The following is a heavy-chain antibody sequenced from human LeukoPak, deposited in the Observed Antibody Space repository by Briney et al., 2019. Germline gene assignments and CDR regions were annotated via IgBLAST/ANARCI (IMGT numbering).Heavy chain of an antibody. CDR3: ARDLMGIAYRGAFYY. CDR2: ISYDGSNK. J-gene: IGHJ4*02. CDR1: GFTFSSYA. Sequence: GGSLRLSCAASGFTFSSYAMHWVRQAPGKGLEWVAVISYDGSNKYYAGSVKGRFTISRDNSKNTLYLQMNSLRAEDTAVYYCARDLMGIAYRGAFYYWGQGTLFTVSS. D-gene: IGHD6-13*01. V-gene: IGHV3-30*04.